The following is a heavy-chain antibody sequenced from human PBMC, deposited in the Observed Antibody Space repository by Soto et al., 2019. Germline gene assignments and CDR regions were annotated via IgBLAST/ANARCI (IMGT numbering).Heavy chain of an antibody. J-gene: IGHJ4*02. V-gene: IGHV3-15*01. CDR1: GFTFTNAW. D-gene: IGHD4-17*01. CDR3: TAQTLTPVTFFDY. CDR2: IRSKSDGGTT. Sequence: GGSLRLSCAASGFTFTNAWMSWVRQAPGKGLEWVGRIRSKSDGGTTDYAAPVKGRFTISRDDSKNTMYLQMNSLNTEDTAVYYCTAQTLTPVTFFDYWGRGPLVTVSS.